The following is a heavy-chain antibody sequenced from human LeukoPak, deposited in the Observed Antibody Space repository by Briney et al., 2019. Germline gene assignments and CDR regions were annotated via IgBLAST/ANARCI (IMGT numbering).Heavy chain of an antibody. CDR3: ARRGYSYGFFDY. J-gene: IGHJ4*02. CDR2: IIPIFGTA. CDR1: GGTFSSYA. D-gene: IGHD5-18*01. V-gene: IGHV1-69*13. Sequence: ASVKVSCKASGGTFSSYAISWVRQAPGQGLEWMGGIIPIFGTANYAQKFQGRVTITADESTSTAYMELSSLRSEDTAVYYCARRGYSYGFFDYWGQGTLVTVSS.